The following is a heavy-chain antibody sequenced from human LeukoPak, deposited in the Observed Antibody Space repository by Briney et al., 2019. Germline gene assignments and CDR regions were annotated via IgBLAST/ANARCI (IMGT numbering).Heavy chain of an antibody. V-gene: IGHV4-34*01. D-gene: IGHD5-18*01. CDR2: INHSGST. CDR3: ARRWGIQLWLMFDY. J-gene: IGHJ4*02. Sequence: SETLCLTCAVYGGSFSGYYWSWIRQPPGKGLEWIGGINHSGSTNYNPAPKSRVTISVDTSKNQFSLKLSSVTAADTAVYYCARRWGIQLWLMFDYWGQGTLVTVSS. CDR1: GGSFSGYY.